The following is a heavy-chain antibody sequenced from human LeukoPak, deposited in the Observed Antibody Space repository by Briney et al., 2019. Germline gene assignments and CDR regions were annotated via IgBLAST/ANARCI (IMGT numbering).Heavy chain of an antibody. D-gene: IGHD3-10*01. CDR3: AREPQWFGELPPPNWFDP. V-gene: IGHV3-7*01. J-gene: IGHJ5*02. CDR2: IKQDGSEK. Sequence: GGSLRLSCAASGLTFSSYWMSWVRQAPGKGLEWVANIKQDGSEKYYVDSVKGRFTISRDNAKNSLYLQMNSLRAEDTAAYYCAREPQWFGELPPPNWFDPWGQGTLVTVSS. CDR1: GLTFSSYW.